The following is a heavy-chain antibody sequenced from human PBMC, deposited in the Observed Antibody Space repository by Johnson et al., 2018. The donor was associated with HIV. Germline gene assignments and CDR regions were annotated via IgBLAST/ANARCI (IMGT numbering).Heavy chain of an antibody. V-gene: IGHV3-64*01. Sequence: EVQLVESGGGLVQPGGSLRLSCAASGFTFSNYAMHWVRQAPGKGLEYVSAISSNGGSTYYANSVTGRFTISRDNSKKTLFLQMGSLRAEDTAVYYCAKVKLVELGDNVRGLLGLRWAMWG. CDR2: ISSNGGST. CDR1: GFTFSNYA. CDR3: AKVKLVELGDNVRGLLGLRWAM. D-gene: IGHD3-10*02. J-gene: IGHJ1*01.